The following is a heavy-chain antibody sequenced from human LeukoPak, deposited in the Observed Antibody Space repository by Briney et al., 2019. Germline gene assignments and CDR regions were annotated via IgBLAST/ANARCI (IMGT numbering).Heavy chain of an antibody. CDR2: IYTSGST. CDR3: ARATMVRGVLAGFDP. V-gene: IGHV4-61*02. D-gene: IGHD3-10*01. CDR1: GGSISSGSYY. Sequence: SEPLSLTCTVSGGSISSGSYYWSWIRQPAGRGLEWIGRIYTSGSTNYNSSLKSRVTISVDTSKNHFSLKLSSVTAADTAVYYCARATMVRGVLAGFDPWGQGTLVTVSS. J-gene: IGHJ5*02.